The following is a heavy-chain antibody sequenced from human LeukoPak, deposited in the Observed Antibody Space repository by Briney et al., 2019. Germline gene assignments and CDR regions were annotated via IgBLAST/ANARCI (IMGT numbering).Heavy chain of an antibody. CDR1: GFTFSSYG. CDR2: ISGSGGST. Sequence: GGSLRLSCAASGFTFSSYGMHWVRQAPGKGLGWVSAISGSGGSTYYADSVKGRFTISRDNSKNTLYLQMNSLRAEDTAVYYCAKDKDTIFGPSWDYWGQGTLVTVSS. D-gene: IGHD3-3*01. J-gene: IGHJ4*02. V-gene: IGHV3-23*01. CDR3: AKDKDTIFGPSWDY.